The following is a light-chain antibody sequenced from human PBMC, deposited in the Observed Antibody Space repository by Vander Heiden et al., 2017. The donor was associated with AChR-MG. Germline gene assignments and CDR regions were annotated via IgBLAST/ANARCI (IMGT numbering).Light chain of an antibody. CDR3: QSYDTRLSGWV. V-gene: IGLV1-40*01. CDR2: AKN. Sequence: QSVLTQPPSVSGAPGQRVTISCTGSSSNIGAGYDAHWYQQFPGTAPKLLINAKNNRPSGVPDRFSGSKSDTSASLAITGLQAEDEADYYCQSYDTRLSGWVFGGGTKLTVL. J-gene: IGLJ3*02. CDR1: SSNIGAGYD.